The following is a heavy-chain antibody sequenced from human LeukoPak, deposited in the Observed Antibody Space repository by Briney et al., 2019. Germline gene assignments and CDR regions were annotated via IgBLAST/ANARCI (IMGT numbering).Heavy chain of an antibody. Sequence: SETLSLTCTVSGGSISSYYWSWIRQPPGKGLERIGYIYYSGSTNYNPSLKSRVTISVDTSKNQFSLKLSSVTAADTAVYYCARSSVAGPISHWFDPWGQGTLVTVSS. CDR2: IYYSGST. CDR3: ARSSVAGPISHWFDP. CDR1: GGSISSYY. J-gene: IGHJ5*02. V-gene: IGHV4-59*01. D-gene: IGHD6-19*01.